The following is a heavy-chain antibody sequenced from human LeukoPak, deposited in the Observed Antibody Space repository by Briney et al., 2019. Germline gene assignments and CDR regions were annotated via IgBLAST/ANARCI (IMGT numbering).Heavy chain of an antibody. CDR1: GGSISSSSYF. CDR3: ARDLAVLGYFHFDY. CDR2: IYYSGST. D-gene: IGHD3-22*01. V-gene: IGHV4-39*07. Sequence: SETLSLTCTVSGGSISSSSYFWGWIRQPPGKGLEWIGSIYYSGSTYYNPSLKSRVTLSVDTSKNQFSLKLSSVTAADTAVYYCARDLAVLGYFHFDYWGQGTPVTVSS. J-gene: IGHJ4*02.